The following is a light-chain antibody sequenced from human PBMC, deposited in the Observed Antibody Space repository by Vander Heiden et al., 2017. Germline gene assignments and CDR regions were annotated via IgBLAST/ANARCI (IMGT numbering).Light chain of an antibody. J-gene: IGLJ2*01. CDR1: KLGDKY. V-gene: IGLV3-1*01. CDR3: QAWDSSTVV. CDR2: QDS. Sequence: SYELTQPPSVSVSPGQTASITCPGDKLGDKYACWYQQKPGQSPVLVIYQDSKRPSGIPERFSGSISGNTATLTISGTQPMDEADYYCQAWDSSTVVFGGGTKLTVL.